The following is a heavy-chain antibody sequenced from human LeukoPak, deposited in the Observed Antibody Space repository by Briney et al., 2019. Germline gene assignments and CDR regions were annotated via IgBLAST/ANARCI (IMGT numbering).Heavy chain of an antibody. CDR1: GFTFSYHG. J-gene: IGHJ4*02. V-gene: IGHV3-64D*06. CDR3: VKVRGSGWYYFDY. Sequence: GGSLRLSCSASGFTFSYHGMHWVRQAPGKGLEYVSGITGNGGGTYYADSVQGRFTISRDNSKNTLYLQTSSLRPEDTAVYYYVKVRGSGWYYFDYWGQGTLVTVSS. D-gene: IGHD6-19*01. CDR2: ITGNGGGT.